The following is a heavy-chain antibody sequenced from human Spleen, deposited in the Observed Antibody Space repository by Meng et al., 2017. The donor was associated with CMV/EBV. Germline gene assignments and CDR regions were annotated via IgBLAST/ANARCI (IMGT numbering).Heavy chain of an antibody. CDR2: IDTSGRTT. Sequence: ASGLTLSNYWMHWVRQAPGKGLVWVSRIDTSGRTTTYADSVKGRFTISRDDAKNTMYLQMNSLRAEDSAVYYCTRATETGYNWVDPWGQGTLVTVSS. CDR1: GLTLSNYW. J-gene: IGHJ5*02. D-gene: IGHD3-9*01. CDR3: TRATETGYNWVDP. V-gene: IGHV3-74*03.